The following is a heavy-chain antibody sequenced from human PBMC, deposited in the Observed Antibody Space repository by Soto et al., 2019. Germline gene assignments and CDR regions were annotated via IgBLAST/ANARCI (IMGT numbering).Heavy chain of an antibody. CDR2: IYYTGST. V-gene: IGHV4-30-4*01. D-gene: IGHD2-21*02. J-gene: IGHJ4*02. CDR3: ASVWYCGGDCYSGSFDY. Sequence: PSETLSLTCTVSGGSISSDDYYWSWIRQPPGNGLEWIGYIYYTGSTNYNPSLKSRLTISVDTSKNQFSLKLSSVTAADTAVYYCASVWYCGGDCYSGSFDYWGQGSLVTVS. CDR1: GGSISSDDYY.